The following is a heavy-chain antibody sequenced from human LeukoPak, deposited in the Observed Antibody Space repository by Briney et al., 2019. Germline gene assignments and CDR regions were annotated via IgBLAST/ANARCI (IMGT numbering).Heavy chain of an antibody. Sequence: ASVKVSCKASGGTFSSYAISRVRQAPGQGLEWMGGIIPIFGTANYAQKFQGRVTITADESTSTAYMELSSLRSEDTAVYYCARGQRYSSSWFGMDVWGQGTTVTVSS. CDR1: GGTFSSYA. CDR3: ARGQRYSSSWFGMDV. J-gene: IGHJ6*02. V-gene: IGHV1-69*13. CDR2: IIPIFGTA. D-gene: IGHD6-13*01.